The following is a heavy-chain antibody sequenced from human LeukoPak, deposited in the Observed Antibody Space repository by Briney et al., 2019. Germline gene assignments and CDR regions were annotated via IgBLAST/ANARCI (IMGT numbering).Heavy chain of an antibody. D-gene: IGHD2-15*01. CDR2: ISGSGDST. CDR1: GFTFSSYA. Sequence: PGGSLRLSCAASGFTFSSYAMTWVRQAPGKGLEWVSVISGSGDSTYYADSVKGRFTISRDNSKNTLYLHMNSLRAEDTAVYYCAKNGDRGAYCSGGSCYPYYYYYIDVWGKGTTVTISS. V-gene: IGHV3-23*01. J-gene: IGHJ6*03. CDR3: AKNGDRGAYCSGGSCYPYYYYYIDV.